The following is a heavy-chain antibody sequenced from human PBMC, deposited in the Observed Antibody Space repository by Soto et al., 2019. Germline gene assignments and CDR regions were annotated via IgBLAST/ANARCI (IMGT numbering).Heavy chain of an antibody. CDR1: GYTFTSYG. CDR3: ARDLGDSSGYSIDLNAFDI. D-gene: IGHD3-22*01. CDR2: ISAYNGNT. V-gene: IGHV1-18*01. J-gene: IGHJ3*02. Sequence: ASVKVSCKASGYTFTSYGISWVRQAPGQGLEWMGWISAYNGNTNYAQKLQGRVTMTIDTYTSTAYKELRSLRSDDTAVYYCARDLGDSSGYSIDLNAFDIWGQGTMVTVSS.